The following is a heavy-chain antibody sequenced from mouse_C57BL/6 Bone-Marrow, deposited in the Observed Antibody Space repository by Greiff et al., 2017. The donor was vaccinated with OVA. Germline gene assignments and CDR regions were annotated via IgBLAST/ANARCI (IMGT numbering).Heavy chain of an antibody. CDR2: IDPSDSYT. J-gene: IGHJ4*01. CDR1: GYTFTSYW. V-gene: IGHV1-50*01. CDR3: ARSLTIVTSYYAMDY. D-gene: IGHD2-5*01. Sequence: QVQLQQPGAELVKPGASVKLSCKASGYTFTSYWMQWVKQRPGQGLEWIGEIDPSDSYTNYNQKFKGKATLTVDTSSSTAYMQLSSLTSEDSAVYYCARSLTIVTSYYAMDYWGQGTSVTVSS.